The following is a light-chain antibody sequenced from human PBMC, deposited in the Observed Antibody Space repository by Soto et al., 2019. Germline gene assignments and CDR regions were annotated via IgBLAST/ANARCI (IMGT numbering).Light chain of an antibody. Sequence: DIQMTQSPSSLSASVGDRVTITCQASQDISNYLNWYQQKPGKAPKLLIYDASNLETGVPSRFSGSGSGKDFTFTISSLQPEDFATYYCQQYGSLLITFGQGTRLEIQ. CDR1: QDISNY. CDR3: QQYGSLLIT. V-gene: IGKV1-33*01. J-gene: IGKJ5*01. CDR2: DAS.